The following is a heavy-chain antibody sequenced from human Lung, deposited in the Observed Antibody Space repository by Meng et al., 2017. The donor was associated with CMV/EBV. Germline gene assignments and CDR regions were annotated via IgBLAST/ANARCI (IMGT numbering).Heavy chain of an antibody. J-gene: IGHJ4*02. D-gene: IGHD1-26*01. CDR3: ARGKQDAWELLAY. CDR1: WGSLRRNIP. V-gene: IGHV4-4*02. Sequence: VERKEAGLGLVEPSRAPSPTRGVAWGSLRRNIPWTWGRQPPGKGLEWIGDIDDSGSTNYNPSLNSRISISLDKSKNHFSLKVNSVTAADTAVYYCARGKQDAWELLAYWGQGALVTVSS. CDR2: IDDSGST.